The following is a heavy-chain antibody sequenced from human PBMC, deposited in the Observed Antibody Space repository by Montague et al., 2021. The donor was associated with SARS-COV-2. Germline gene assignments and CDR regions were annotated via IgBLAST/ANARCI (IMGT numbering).Heavy chain of an antibody. D-gene: IGHD6-19*01. CDR2: IYTSGRT. J-gene: IGHJ6*02. CDR1: GGSINSYY. CDR3: ARDSRTSGWGYWYHGFDV. V-gene: IGHV4-4*07. Sequence: SETLSLTCAVSGGSINSYYWSWIRQPAGKGLEWIGSIYTSGRTNHSPSLKSRVTISVDTSRNHLSLELTSVTAADTAVYYCARDSRTSGWGYWYHGFDVWGQGTTVIVSS.